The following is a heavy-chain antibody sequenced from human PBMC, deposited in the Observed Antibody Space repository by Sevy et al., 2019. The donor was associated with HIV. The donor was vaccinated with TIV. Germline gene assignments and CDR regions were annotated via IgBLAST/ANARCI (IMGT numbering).Heavy chain of an antibody. Sequence: GGSLRLSCAASGFTVSSYSMNWVRQAPGKGLEWVSSISSSSYIYYADSVKGRFTISRDNAKNSLYLQMNSLRAEDTAVYYCARGLLWFGELINYFDYWGQGTLVTVSS. CDR1: GFTVSSYS. CDR3: ARGLLWFGELINYFDY. J-gene: IGHJ4*02. CDR2: ISSSSYI. V-gene: IGHV3-21*01. D-gene: IGHD3-10*01.